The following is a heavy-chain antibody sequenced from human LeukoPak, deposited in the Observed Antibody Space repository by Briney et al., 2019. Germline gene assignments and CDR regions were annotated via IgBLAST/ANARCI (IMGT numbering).Heavy chain of an antibody. J-gene: IGHJ6*03. CDR3: ARDSLSGRFYYYMDV. Sequence: PGGSLRLSCAASGFTFSSYSMNWVRQAPGKGLGWVSSISSSSSYIYYADSVKGRFTISRDNAKNSLYLQMNSLRAEDTAVYYCARDSLSGRFYYYMDVWGKGTTVTVSS. D-gene: IGHD2-15*01. CDR2: ISSSSSYI. V-gene: IGHV3-21*01. CDR1: GFTFSSYS.